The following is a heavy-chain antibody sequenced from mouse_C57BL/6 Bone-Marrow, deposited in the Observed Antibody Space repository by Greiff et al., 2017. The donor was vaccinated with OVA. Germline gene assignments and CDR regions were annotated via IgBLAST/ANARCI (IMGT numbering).Heavy chain of an antibody. Sequence: VQLQQSGAELVRPGASVKLSCTASGFNIKDDYMHWVKQRPEQGLEWIGWIDPENGDTEYASKFQGKATITADTSSNTAYLQLSSLTSEDTAVYYWTTPIYYGSSMYFDVWGTGTTVTVSS. V-gene: IGHV14-4*01. CDR2: IDPENGDT. D-gene: IGHD1-1*01. J-gene: IGHJ1*03. CDR3: TTPIYYGSSMYFDV. CDR1: GFNIKDDY.